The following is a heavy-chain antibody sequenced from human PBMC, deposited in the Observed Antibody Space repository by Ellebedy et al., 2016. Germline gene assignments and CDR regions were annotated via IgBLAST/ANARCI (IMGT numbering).Heavy chain of an antibody. D-gene: IGHD3-10*01. J-gene: IGHJ4*02. CDR1: GVTVSDSY. CDR2: SYTNGAT. Sequence: GGSLRLSCAASGVTVSDSYINWVRQAPGKGLEGVSVSYTNGATYYADSVKGRFTISRDNSKKPLFLQMHSLRVEDTALYYCATTGGVGVALVRGGLDYWGQGDLVIVSS. V-gene: IGHV3-53*01. CDR3: ATTGGVGVALVRGGLDY.